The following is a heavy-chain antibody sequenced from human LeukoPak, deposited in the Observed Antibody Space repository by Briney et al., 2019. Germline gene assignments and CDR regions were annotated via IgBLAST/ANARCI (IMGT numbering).Heavy chain of an antibody. CDR1: RGSISSGGHY. V-gene: IGHV4-31*03. CDR2: TYFTGST. D-gene: IGHD5-24*01. Sequence: SETLSLTCNVSRGSISSGGHYWSWIRQRPGKGLEWMGYTYFTGSTYYNPSLKSRVTISVDTSKNQFSLKLSSVTAADTAVYYCARRHPPMAPRAFDIWGQGTMVTVSS. J-gene: IGHJ3*02. CDR3: ARRHPPMAPRAFDI.